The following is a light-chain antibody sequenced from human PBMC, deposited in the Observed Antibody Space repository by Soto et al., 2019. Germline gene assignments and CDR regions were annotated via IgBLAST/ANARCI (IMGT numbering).Light chain of an antibody. CDR1: QAINNY. V-gene: IGKV1-27*01. CDR3: QKFNAVPT. Sequence: DIQMTQSPSSLSASVGDRVTITCRASQAINNYLDWYQQKPGKVPTLLISAASTLQSGVPSRFSGSGSGTDFTLTISSLQPDDVATYYCQKFNAVPTFGGGTKVEI. CDR2: AAS. J-gene: IGKJ4*01.